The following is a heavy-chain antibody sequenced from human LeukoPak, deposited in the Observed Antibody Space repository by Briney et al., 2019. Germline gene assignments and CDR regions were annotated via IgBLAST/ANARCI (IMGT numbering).Heavy chain of an antibody. CDR2: IYYSVSI. D-gene: IGHD6-6*01. CDR1: GGSINNYY. CDR3: VRVRGIAGRWVFDY. J-gene: IGHJ4*02. V-gene: IGHV4-59*01. Sequence: ASETLSLTCTVSGGSINNYYWSWIRQPPGKGLEWIGYIYYSVSINYNPSLKSRVTISVDTSKNQFSLKLSSVTAADTAVYYCVRVRGIAGRWVFDYWGQGTLVTVSS.